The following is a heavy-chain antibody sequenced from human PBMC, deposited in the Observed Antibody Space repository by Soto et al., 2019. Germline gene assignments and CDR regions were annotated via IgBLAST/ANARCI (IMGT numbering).Heavy chain of an antibody. CDR1: GFTFSNAW. CDR3: TTPPGTAGISIFGSYYYYGMDV. V-gene: IGHV3-15*01. CDR2: IKSKTDGGTT. Sequence: TGGSLRLSCAASGFTFSNAWMSWVRQAPGKGLEWVGRIKSKTDGGTTDYAAPVKGRFTISRDDSKNTLYLQMNSLKTEDTAVYYCTTPPGTAGISIFGSYYYYGMDVWGQGTTVTVSS. J-gene: IGHJ6*02. D-gene: IGHD3-3*01.